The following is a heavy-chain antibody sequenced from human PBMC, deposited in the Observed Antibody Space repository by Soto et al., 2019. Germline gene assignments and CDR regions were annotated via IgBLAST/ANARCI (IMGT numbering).Heavy chain of an antibody. J-gene: IGHJ4*02. CDR1: GASITGSSY. CDR2: FSLSGTT. CDR3: ARGLTPPGAPAWYYFDS. D-gene: IGHD2-8*02. Sequence: QVQLQESGPGLMKASETLSLTCTVSGASITGSSYWSWIRQPAGKGLEWIGRFSLSGTTNYNPSLMSRVTMSADVSKNQFSLRLTSVTAADTALYYCARGLTPPGAPAWYYFDSWGQGTLVTVSS. V-gene: IGHV4-4*07.